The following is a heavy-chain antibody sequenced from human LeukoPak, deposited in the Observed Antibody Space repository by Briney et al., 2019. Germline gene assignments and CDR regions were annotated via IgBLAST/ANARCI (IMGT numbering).Heavy chain of an antibody. CDR3: ARGDSSLDALDY. Sequence: PGRSLRLSCAASGFTFSSYAMHWVRQAPGKGLEWVAVISYDGSNKYYADSVKGRFTTSRDNSKNTLYLQMNSLRAEDTAVYYCARGDSSLDALDYWGQGTLVTVSS. D-gene: IGHD6-19*01. J-gene: IGHJ4*02. CDR1: GFTFSSYA. CDR2: ISYDGSNK. V-gene: IGHV3-30*04.